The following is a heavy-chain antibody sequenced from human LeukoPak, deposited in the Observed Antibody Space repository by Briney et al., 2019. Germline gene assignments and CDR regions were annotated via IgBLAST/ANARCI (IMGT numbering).Heavy chain of an antibody. Sequence: KNSEALSLTCAVYGGSLSGYYWSWIRQPPGKGLEWIGEINHSGSTNYNPSLKSRVTISVDTSKNQFSLKLSSVTAADTAVYYCARAGGSGSYSSLEYWGQGTLVTVSS. CDR3: ARAGGSGSYSSLEY. J-gene: IGHJ4*02. D-gene: IGHD3-10*01. CDR2: INHSGST. CDR1: GGSLSGYY. V-gene: IGHV4-34*01.